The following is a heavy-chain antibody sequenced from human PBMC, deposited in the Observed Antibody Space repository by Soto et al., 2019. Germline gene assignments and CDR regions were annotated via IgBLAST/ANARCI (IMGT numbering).Heavy chain of an antibody. V-gene: IGHV1-46*01. CDR3: ARVGDSSGYYRSWYFDL. Sequence: ASVKVSCKASGYTFTSYYMHWVRQAPGQGLEWMGIINPSGGSTSYAQKFQGRVTMTRDTSTSTVYVELSSLRSGDTAVYYCARVGDSSGYYRSWYFDLWGRGTLVTSPQ. J-gene: IGHJ2*01. CDR1: GYTFTSYY. D-gene: IGHD3-22*01. CDR2: INPSGGST.